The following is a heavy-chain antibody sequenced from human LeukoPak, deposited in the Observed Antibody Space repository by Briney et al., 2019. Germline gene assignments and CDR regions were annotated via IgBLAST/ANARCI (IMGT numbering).Heavy chain of an antibody. CDR2: IIPFFGTT. V-gene: IGHV1-69*06. CDR1: GSTFSNYA. CDR3: ARAYYHGSGSYYFFDY. Sequence: GASVKVSCKTSGSTFSNYAFGWVRQAPGQGLEWMGSIIPFFGTTDYAQKFQGRVTITADKSTNTAYMELSSLRSEDMAVYYCARAYYHGSGSYYFFDYWGQGTLVTVSS. D-gene: IGHD3-10*01. J-gene: IGHJ4*02.